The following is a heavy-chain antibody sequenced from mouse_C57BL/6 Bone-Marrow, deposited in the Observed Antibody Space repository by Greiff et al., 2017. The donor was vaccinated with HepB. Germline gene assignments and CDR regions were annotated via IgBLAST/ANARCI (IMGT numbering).Heavy chain of an antibody. V-gene: IGHV1-64*01. CDR1: GYTFTSYW. CDR2: IHPNSGST. CDR3: GCGDYSGLRYNAMDY. D-gene: IGHD2-4*01. J-gene: IGHJ4*01. Sequence: QVQLQQPGAELVKPGASVKLSCKASGYTFTSYWMHWVKQRPGQGLEWIGMIHPNSGSTNYNEKFKSKATLTVDKSSSTAYMQLSSLTSEDSAVYYCGCGDYSGLRYNAMDYWGQGTSATVSP.